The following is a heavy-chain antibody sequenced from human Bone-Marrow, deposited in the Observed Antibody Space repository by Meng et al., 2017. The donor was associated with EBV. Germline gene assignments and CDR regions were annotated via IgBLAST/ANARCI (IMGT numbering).Heavy chain of an antibody. CDR1: GGSFSGYY. V-gene: IGHV4-34*01. Sequence: QAQVPQWGAGLLKPSETLSLTCAVYGGSFSGYYWSWIRQPPGKGLEWIGEINHSGSTNYNPSLKSRVTISVDTSKNQFSLKLSSVTAADTAVDYCARVRSVATITLFDYWGQGTLVTVSS. CDR2: INHSGST. J-gene: IGHJ4*02. CDR3: ARVRSVATITLFDY. D-gene: IGHD5-24*01.